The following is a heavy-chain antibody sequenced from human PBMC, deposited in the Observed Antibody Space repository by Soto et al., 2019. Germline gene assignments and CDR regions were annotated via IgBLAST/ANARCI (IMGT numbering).Heavy chain of an antibody. J-gene: IGHJ3*02. V-gene: IGHV4-34*01. Sequence: SETLSLTCGVDAGSISHSYWNWIRQSPGKGLEWIGKIKHSGSSNYNPSLRSRVSISVDMSKNQFSLRLSSVTAADTAVYYCARGGSSDWQVALDIWGQGTMVTVSS. CDR2: IKHSGSS. CDR3: ARGGSSDWQVALDI. D-gene: IGHD6-19*01. CDR1: AGSISHSY.